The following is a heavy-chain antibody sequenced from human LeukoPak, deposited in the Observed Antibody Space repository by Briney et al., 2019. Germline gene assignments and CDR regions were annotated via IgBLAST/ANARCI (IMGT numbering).Heavy chain of an antibody. V-gene: IGHV1-18*01. CDR3: ARANYDFWSGYPYYYYYYYTDV. CDR1: GYTFTSYG. D-gene: IGHD3-3*01. CDR2: ISAYNGNT. J-gene: IGHJ6*03. Sequence: ASVKVSCKASGYTFTSYGISWVRQAPGQGLEWMGWISAYNGNTNYAQKLQGRVTMTTDTSTSTAYMELRSLRSDDTAVYYCARANYDFWSGYPYYYYYYYTDVWGKGTTVTVSS.